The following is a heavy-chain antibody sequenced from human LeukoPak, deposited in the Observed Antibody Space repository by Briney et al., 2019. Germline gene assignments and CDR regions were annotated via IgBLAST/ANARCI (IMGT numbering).Heavy chain of an antibody. Sequence: SETLSLTCAVCGGSFSGYYWRWIRQPPGKGLEWIGEINHSGSTNYNPSLKSRVTISVDTSKNQFSLKLSSVTAADTAVYYCARSGSGWYDNYNWFDAWGQGTLVTVSS. V-gene: IGHV4-34*01. CDR1: GGSFSGYY. J-gene: IGHJ5*02. D-gene: IGHD6-19*01. CDR3: ARSGSGWYDNYNWFDA. CDR2: INHSGST.